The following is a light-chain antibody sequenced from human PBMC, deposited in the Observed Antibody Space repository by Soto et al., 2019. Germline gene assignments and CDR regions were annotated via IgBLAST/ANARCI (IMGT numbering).Light chain of an antibody. J-gene: IGKJ1*01. CDR3: QQWGET. Sequence: EIVLTQSPGTLSLSPGERATLSCRASQSVSSSYLAWYQQKPGQAPRLLIYGASSRATGIPDRFSGSGSGTDFTLTISRLEPEDFAVYYCQQWGETFGQGTKVDIK. V-gene: IGKV3-20*01. CDR1: QSVSSSY. CDR2: GAS.